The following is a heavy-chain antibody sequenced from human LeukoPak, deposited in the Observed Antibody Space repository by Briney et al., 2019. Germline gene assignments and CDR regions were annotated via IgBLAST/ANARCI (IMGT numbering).Heavy chain of an antibody. CDR2: ISGSAGST. V-gene: IGHV3-23*01. D-gene: IGHD6-19*01. CDR3: ARHSSGWYGDGFDI. Sequence: GGSLRLSCAASGFTFSSYAMSWVRQAPGKGLKWVSAISGSAGSTNYADSVKGRFTISRDNSKNTVYLQMNSPRAEDTAVYYCARHSSGWYGDGFDIWGQGSMITVSS. CDR1: GFTFSSYA. J-gene: IGHJ3*02.